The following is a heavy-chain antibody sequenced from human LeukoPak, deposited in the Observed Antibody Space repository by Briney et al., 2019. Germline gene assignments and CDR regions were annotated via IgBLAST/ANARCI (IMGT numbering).Heavy chain of an antibody. CDR1: GFTFSSYW. V-gene: IGHV3-7*01. D-gene: IGHD6-13*01. J-gene: IGHJ6*03. Sequence: PGGSLRLSCAASGFTFSSYWMSWVRQAPGKGLEWVANIKQDGSEKYYVDSVKGRFTISRDNAKNSLYLQMNSLRAEDTAVYYCARVDRIAAAGTYYYMDVWGKGTTVTVSS. CDR2: IKQDGSEK. CDR3: ARVDRIAAAGTYYYMDV.